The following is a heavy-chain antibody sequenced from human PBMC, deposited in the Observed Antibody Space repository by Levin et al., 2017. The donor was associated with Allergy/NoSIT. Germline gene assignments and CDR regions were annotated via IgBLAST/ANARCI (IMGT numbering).Heavy chain of an antibody. CDR2: IHSDTSIT. V-gene: IGHV3-74*01. CDR3: ARGGCSSTSCLDS. Sequence: LSLTCAASGFPFSPSYMHWVRQAPGKGLAWVSNIHSDTSITNYADSVKGRFTISRDNAKNTRYLQMNSLRAEDTAVYYCARGGCSSTSCLDSWGQGTLVTVSS. CDR1: GFPFSPSY. D-gene: IGHD2-2*01. J-gene: IGHJ4*02.